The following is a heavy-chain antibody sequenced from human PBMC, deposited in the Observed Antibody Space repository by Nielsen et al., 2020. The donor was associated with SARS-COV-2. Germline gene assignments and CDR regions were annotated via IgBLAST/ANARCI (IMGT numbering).Heavy chain of an antibody. Sequence: GGSLRLSCAASGFTFNIYAMAWVRRAPGRGLEWVSGTSASGASTYYADSVKGRFSISRDNSKNTLYLQMNSLRAEDTAVYYCAKDLYSNSFDYWGQGTLVTVSS. V-gene: IGHV3-23*01. D-gene: IGHD4-11*01. J-gene: IGHJ4*02. CDR2: TSASGAST. CDR3: AKDLYSNSFDY. CDR1: GFTFNIYA.